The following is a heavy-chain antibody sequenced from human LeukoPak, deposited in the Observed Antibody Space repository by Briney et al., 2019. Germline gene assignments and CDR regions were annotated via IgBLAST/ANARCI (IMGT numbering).Heavy chain of an antibody. Sequence: ASVKVSCKVSGYTLTELSMHWVRQAPGKGLEWMGGFDPEDGETIYAQKFQGRVTMTEDTSTDTAYMELSSLRSEDTAVYYCATRYYDFWSGLYYYYMDVWGKGTTVTVSS. V-gene: IGHV1-24*01. J-gene: IGHJ6*03. CDR3: ATRYYDFWSGLYYYYMDV. CDR1: GYTLTELS. CDR2: FDPEDGET. D-gene: IGHD3-3*01.